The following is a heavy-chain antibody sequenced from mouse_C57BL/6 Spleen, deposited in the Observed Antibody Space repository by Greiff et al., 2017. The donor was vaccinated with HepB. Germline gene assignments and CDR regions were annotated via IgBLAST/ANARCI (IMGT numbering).Heavy chain of an antibody. J-gene: IGHJ3*01. CDR1: GYTFTDYY. CDR3: ARGSEASWLAY. CDR2: LNPNNVST. Sequence: EVQLQQSGPELVKPGASVKISCKASGYTFTDYYMNWVKQSHGKSLEWIGDLNPNNVSTSSNQKFKGKFTLTVDKSSSTAYMEPRSLTSEDSAVYYCARGSEASWLAYWRQGALVTVSA. V-gene: IGHV1-26*01.